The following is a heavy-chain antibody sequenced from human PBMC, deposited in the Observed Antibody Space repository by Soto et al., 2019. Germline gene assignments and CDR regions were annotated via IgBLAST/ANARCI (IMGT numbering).Heavy chain of an antibody. CDR1: GFNFSNYA. V-gene: IGHV3-23*01. CDR2: VSATAGTT. J-gene: IGHJ4*02. D-gene: IGHD3-16*01. CDR3: AKDRLAGGFDY. Sequence: PWGSLRLSCASSGFNFSNYAMSWVRQAPGKGLEWVSLVSATAGTTYYTDSVKGRFTISRDNSRNTVYLQMNSLRADDTAVYYCAKDRLAGGFDYWGQGTLVTVSS.